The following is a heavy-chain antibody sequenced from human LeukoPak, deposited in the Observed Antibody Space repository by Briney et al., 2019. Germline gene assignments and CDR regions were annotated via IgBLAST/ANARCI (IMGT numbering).Heavy chain of an antibody. D-gene: IGHD6-13*01. J-gene: IGHJ4*02. CDR1: GFTFDDYA. CDR2: ISWDGGST. V-gene: IGHV3-43D*04. CDR3: AKDMEQQLALDY. Sequence: GGSLRLSCAASGFTFDDYAMHWVRQAPGKGLEWVSLISWDGGSTYYADSVKGRFTISRDKSKNSLYLQMNSLRAEDTALYYCAKDMEQQLALDYWGQGTLVTVSS.